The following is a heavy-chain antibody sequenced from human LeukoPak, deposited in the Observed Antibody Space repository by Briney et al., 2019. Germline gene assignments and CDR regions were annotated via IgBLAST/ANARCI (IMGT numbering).Heavy chain of an antibody. CDR3: ARDRSLGRMFGARVPYYGMDV. V-gene: IGHV4-28*03. J-gene: IGHJ6*02. Sequence: PSDTLSLTCTVSGYSITSSNCWGWIRQPPGKGLEWIGYIYYSGSTNYNPSLKSRVTISVDTSKNQFSLKLSSVTAADTAVYYCARDRSLGRMFGARVPYYGMDVWGQGTTVTVSS. CDR1: GYSITSSNC. CDR2: IYYSGST. D-gene: IGHD3-16*01.